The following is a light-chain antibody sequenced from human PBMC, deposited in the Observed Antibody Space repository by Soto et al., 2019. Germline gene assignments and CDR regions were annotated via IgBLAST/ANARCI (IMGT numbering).Light chain of an antibody. CDR2: DAT. V-gene: IGKV1-39*01. J-gene: IGKJ1*01. Sequence: DIQMTQSPSSLSASVGDRVTITCRASQTISRYANWYQQKPGKATKLLIYDATSLQSGVPSRFSGSGSGTDFTLTIISLQPEDFATYYCQQSYITLWTFGQGTKVDI. CDR3: QQSYITLWT. CDR1: QTISRY.